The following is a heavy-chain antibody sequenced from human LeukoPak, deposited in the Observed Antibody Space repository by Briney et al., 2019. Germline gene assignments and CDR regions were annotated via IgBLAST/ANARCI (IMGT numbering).Heavy chain of an antibody. CDR3: AKHGGYSYGYYYYYGMDV. Sequence: GGSLRLSCAASGFTFSSYAMSWVRQAPGKGLEWVSAISGSGGSAYYADSVKGRFTISRDNSENTLYLQMNSLRAEDTAVYYCAKHGGYSYGYYYYYGMDVWGQGTTVTVSS. CDR1: GFTFSSYA. CDR2: ISGSGGSA. J-gene: IGHJ6*02. D-gene: IGHD5-18*01. V-gene: IGHV3-23*01.